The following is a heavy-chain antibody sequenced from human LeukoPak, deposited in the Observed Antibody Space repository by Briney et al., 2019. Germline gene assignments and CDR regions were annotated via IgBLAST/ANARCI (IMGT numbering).Heavy chain of an antibody. CDR2: ISISGSTT. D-gene: IGHD3-3*01. CDR3: AKDQEIFGMVAFDY. V-gene: IGHV3-48*03. CDR1: GFSFSYSE. J-gene: IGHJ4*02. Sequence: GGSLRLSCAASGFSFSYSEMTWVRQAPGEGLEWVAYISISGSTTYYADSVKGRFTISRDNSKNTLFLQMNSLRAEDTAVYYCAKDQEIFGMVAFDYWGQGTLVTVSS.